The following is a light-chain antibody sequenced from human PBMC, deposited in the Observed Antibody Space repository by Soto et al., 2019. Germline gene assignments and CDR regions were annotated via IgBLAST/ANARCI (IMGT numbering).Light chain of an antibody. Sequence: DIQMTQSPSSLAASVGDRVTITCRASQDISNCLAWFQQKPGKAPKSLIHDASSLQGGVPSRFSGSGSGTDSTFTISSLQPEDFATYYCQQYKNYPLTFGPGTTVDIK. J-gene: IGKJ3*01. CDR2: DAS. CDR3: QQYKNYPLT. CDR1: QDISNC. V-gene: IGKV1-16*01.